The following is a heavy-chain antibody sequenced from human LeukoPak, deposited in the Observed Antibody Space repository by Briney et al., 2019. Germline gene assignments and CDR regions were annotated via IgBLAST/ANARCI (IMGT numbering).Heavy chain of an antibody. CDR3: AKDRTGTTGADWFDP. CDR2: ISGSGCST. D-gene: IGHD1-1*01. Sequence: GGSLRLFCAASGFTFSSYGMSWVRQAPGKGREWVSAISGSGCSTYYADSVKGRFTISRDNSKNTLYMQMNSLRDDDTAVYYCAKDRTGTTGADWFDPWGQGTLVTVSS. CDR1: GFTFSSYG. J-gene: IGHJ5*02. V-gene: IGHV3-23*01.